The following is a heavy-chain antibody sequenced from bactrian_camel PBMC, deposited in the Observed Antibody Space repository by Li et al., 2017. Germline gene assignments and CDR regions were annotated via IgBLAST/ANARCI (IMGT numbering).Heavy chain of an antibody. CDR1: GYDYGRNC. J-gene: IGHJ4*01. V-gene: IGHV3S1*01. D-gene: IGHD7*01. Sequence: HVQLVESGGGLVQPGGSLRLSCTTTGYDYGRNCMAWFRQAPGKEREGVAGIRTGTGNTYYADSVKGRFTISRDNANNTLYLQLDSLKFEDTAIYYCSNVFWGHFPGSPRGSGTQVTVS. CDR2: IRTGTGNT.